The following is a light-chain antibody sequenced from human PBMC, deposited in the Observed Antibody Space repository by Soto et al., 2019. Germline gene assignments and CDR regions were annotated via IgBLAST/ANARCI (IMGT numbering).Light chain of an antibody. CDR1: SSNSGSNT. J-gene: IGLJ2*01. V-gene: IGLV1-44*01. Sequence: QLVLTQPPSASATPGQRVSISCSGSSSNSGSNTVIWYQQLPGKAPKLLIYSNDHRPSGVPDRFSGSKSGTSASLAISGLQSEDEADYHCSSYTASLTVVFGGGTKLTVL. CDR3: SSYTASLTVV. CDR2: SND.